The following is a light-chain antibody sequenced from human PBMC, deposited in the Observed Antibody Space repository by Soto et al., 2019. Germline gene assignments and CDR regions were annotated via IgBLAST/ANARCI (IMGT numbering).Light chain of an antibody. V-gene: IGKV1-27*01. J-gene: IGKJ4*01. CDR2: AAS. CDR3: QKYNSAPLT. Sequence: DIQMTQSPSSLSASVGDRVTITCRASQGISNYLAWYQQKPGRVPKLLIFAASTLQSGVPSRFSGSGSGSDFTLTINSLQPADVATYYCQKYNSAPLTFGGGTKVEIK. CDR1: QGISNY.